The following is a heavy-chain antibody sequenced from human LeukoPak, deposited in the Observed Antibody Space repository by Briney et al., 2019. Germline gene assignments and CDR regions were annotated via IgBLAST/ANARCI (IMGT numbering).Heavy chain of an antibody. CDR3: ARGGGKANWFDP. CDR2: IYTSGST. CDR1: GGSISSGSYH. V-gene: IGHV4-61*02. J-gene: IGHJ5*02. Sequence: ASQTLSLTCTVSGGSISSGSYHWSWIRQPAGKGLEWIGRIYTSGSTNYNPSLKSRVTISVDTSKNQFSMKLSSVTAADTAVYYCARGGGKANWFDPWGQGTLVTVSS. D-gene: IGHD1-1*01.